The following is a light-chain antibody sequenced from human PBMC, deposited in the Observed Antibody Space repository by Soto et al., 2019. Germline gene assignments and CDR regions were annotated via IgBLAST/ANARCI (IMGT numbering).Light chain of an antibody. CDR2: NVS. J-gene: IGLJ1*01. Sequence: QSVLTQAASVSGSPGQSITISCTGTSSDVGGYNYVSWYQQFPGKVPKLLIYNVSNRPSGVSNRFSGSKSGNTASLTISGLQAEDEDDYFCTPTSGSIYVLGNGTKVT. CDR1: SSDVGGYNY. V-gene: IGLV2-14*01. CDR3: TPTSGSIYV.